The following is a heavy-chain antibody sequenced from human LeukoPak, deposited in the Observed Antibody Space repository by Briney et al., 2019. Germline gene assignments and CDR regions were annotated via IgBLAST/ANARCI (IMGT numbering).Heavy chain of an antibody. J-gene: IGHJ4*02. D-gene: IGHD3-3*01. CDR1: GFTFDDYA. CDR3: AKDHYDFWSGYYTYFDY. CDR2: ISGSGGST. Sequence: GGSLRLSCAASGFTFDDYAMHWVRQAPGKGLEWVSAISGSGGSTYYADSVKGRFTISRDNSKNTLYLQMNSLRAEDTAVYYCAKDHYDFWSGYYTYFDYWGQGTLVTVSS. V-gene: IGHV3-23*01.